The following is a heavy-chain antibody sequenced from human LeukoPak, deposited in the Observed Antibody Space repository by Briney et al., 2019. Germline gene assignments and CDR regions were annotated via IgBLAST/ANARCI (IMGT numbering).Heavy chain of an antibody. D-gene: IGHD3-16*02. J-gene: IGHJ4*02. CDR2: IYYSGST. CDR1: GGSISSSSYY. V-gene: IGHV4-39*01. Sequence: SETLSLTCTVSGGSISSSSYYWGWIRQPPGKGLEWIGSIYYSGSTYYNPSLKSRVTISVDTSKNQFSLKLSSVTAADTGVYYCWITFGGVIDEFDYWGQGTLVTVSS. CDR3: WITFGGVIDEFDY.